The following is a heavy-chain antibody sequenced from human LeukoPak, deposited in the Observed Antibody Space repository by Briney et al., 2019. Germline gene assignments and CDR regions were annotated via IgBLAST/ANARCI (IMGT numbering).Heavy chain of an antibody. CDR1: GYTFTGYY. CDR3: ARASTMVRGVIGAFDI. Sequence: SVKVSCKASGYTFTGYYMHWVRQAPGQGLEWMGWIIPIFGTANYAQKFQGRVTITADESTSTAYMELSSLRSEDTAVYYCARASTMVRGVIGAFDIWGQGTMVTVSS. D-gene: IGHD3-10*01. J-gene: IGHJ3*02. CDR2: IIPIFGTA. V-gene: IGHV1-69*13.